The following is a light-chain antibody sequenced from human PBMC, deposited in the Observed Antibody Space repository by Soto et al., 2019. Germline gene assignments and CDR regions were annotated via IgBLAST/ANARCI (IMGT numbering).Light chain of an antibody. Sequence: QSVLAQPRSVSGSRGQLLTISYTGTSSDVDDYRYVSWYQQYPGKAPKLVIYDGTKRPSGVPDRFSGSNSGNTASLTISGLQAEDEADYYCCSYVTTPEIFGTGTKVTVL. CDR1: SSDVDDYRY. J-gene: IGLJ1*01. CDR3: CSYVTTPEI. V-gene: IGLV2-11*01. CDR2: DGT.